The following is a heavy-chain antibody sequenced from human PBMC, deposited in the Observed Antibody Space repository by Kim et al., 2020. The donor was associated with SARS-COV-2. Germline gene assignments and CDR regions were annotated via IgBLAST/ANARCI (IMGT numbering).Heavy chain of an antibody. V-gene: IGHV1-18*01. CDR1: GYTFTSYG. CDR2: ISAYNGNT. Sequence: ASVKVSCKASGYTFTSYGISWVRQAPGQGLEWMGWISAYNGNTNYAQKLQGRVTMTTDTSTSTAYMELRSLRSDDTAVYYCARDFYAGVSGWYGYWGQGTLVTVSS. D-gene: IGHD6-19*01. J-gene: IGHJ4*02. CDR3: ARDFYAGVSGWYGY.